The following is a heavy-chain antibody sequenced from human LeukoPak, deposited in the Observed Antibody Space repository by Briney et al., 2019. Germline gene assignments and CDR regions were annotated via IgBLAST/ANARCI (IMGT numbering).Heavy chain of an antibody. CDR1: GFTFSRLG. Sequence: GRSLRLSCAASGFTFSRLGMQWVRQAPGKGLEWVAMIWHDGSVEEYAASVKGRFTISRDNSRDTLFLQMNRLRDDDTAVYYCAKEGDQFRGYLDVWGKGTTVTVSS. V-gene: IGHV3-33*06. CDR2: IWHDGSVE. CDR3: AKEGDQFRGYLDV. D-gene: IGHD3-16*01. J-gene: IGHJ6*03.